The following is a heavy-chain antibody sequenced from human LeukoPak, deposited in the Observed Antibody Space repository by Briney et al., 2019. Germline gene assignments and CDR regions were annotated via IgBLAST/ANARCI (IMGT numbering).Heavy chain of an antibody. CDR1: AYTFTSYD. J-gene: IGHJ4*02. D-gene: IGHD3-22*01. CDR2: MNPNSGNK. V-gene: IGHV1-8*01. Sequence: ASVRVSCKASAYTFTSYDINWVRQATGQGLEWMGWMNPNSGNKGYARKFQGRVTMTRNTSISTAYMELSSLRSEDTAVYYCARAFYYDSSGYYYHFDYWGQGTLVTVSS. CDR3: ARAFYYDSSGYYYHFDY.